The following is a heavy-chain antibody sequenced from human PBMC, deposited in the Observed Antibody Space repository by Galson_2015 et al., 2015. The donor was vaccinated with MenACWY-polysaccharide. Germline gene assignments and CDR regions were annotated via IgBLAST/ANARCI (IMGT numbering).Heavy chain of an antibody. CDR2: IQYDGTNK. CDR3: AREGSRIVFHAFDV. J-gene: IGHJ3*01. Sequence: SLRLSCAASGLRFSGSGMHWVRQAPGKGLEWAAVIQYDGTNKVYADSVKGRFSISRDNSKNTLYLEMNSLRAEDTALYYCAREGSRIVFHAFDVWGQGTMVTVSS. D-gene: IGHD2-21*01. CDR1: GLRFSGSG. V-gene: IGHV3-33*01.